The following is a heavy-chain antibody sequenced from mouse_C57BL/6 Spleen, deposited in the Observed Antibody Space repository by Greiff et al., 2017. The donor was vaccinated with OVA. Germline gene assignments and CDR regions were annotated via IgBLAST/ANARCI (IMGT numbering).Heavy chain of an antibody. CDR1: GFTFSDYY. J-gene: IGHJ4*01. CDR3: ARDYAMDY. V-gene: IGHV5-12*01. CDR2: ISNGGGST. Sequence: EVQLQESGGGLVQPGGSLKLSCAASGFTFSDYYMYWVRQTPEKRLEWVAYISNGGGSTYYPDTVKGRFTIYRDNAKNTLYLQMSRLKSEDTAMYYCARDYAMDYWGQGTSVTVSS.